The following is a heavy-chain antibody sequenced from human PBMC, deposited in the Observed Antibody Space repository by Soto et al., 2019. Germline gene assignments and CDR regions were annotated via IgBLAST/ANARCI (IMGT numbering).Heavy chain of an antibody. CDR1: VFPFGANA. Sequence: VGSLRLSCVVSVFPFGANAMSWVRQAPGKGLEWVSGLSNTGRRTSYADSVKGRFNISRDNSENTVYLQMNSLRVEDTAVYYCATEMGATQGTFDNWGQGTLVTVSS. CDR3: ATEMGATQGTFDN. J-gene: IGHJ4*02. CDR2: LSNTGRRT. V-gene: IGHV3-23*01. D-gene: IGHD1-26*01.